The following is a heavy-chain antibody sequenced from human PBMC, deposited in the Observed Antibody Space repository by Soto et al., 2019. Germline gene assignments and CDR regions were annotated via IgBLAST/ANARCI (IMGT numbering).Heavy chain of an antibody. Sequence: QPGGSLRLSCAASGFTFSSYSMNWVRQAPGKGLEWVSYISSSSSTIYYADSVKGRFTISRDNAKNSLYLQMNSLRAEDTAVYYCARDRQSKYRNTFYGYYYYYMDVWGKGTTVTVSS. D-gene: IGHD3-16*02. V-gene: IGHV3-48*01. CDR2: ISSSSSTI. CDR3: ARDRQSKYRNTFYGYYYYYMDV. J-gene: IGHJ6*03. CDR1: GFTFSSYS.